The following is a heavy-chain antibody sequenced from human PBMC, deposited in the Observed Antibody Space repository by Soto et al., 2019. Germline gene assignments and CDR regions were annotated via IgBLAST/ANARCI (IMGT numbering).Heavy chain of an antibody. J-gene: IGHJ5*02. V-gene: IGHV3-30*18. D-gene: IGHD1-1*01. Sequence: QVQLVESGGGVVQPGRSLRLSCAASGFSFSTFGMHGVRQAPGKGLEWLAGMLYDGTNIHYADSVKGRFTISRDSSKNTGYLEMNNLRAEDTAVYFCAKDDGTGSWGQGTLVTVSS. CDR1: GFSFSTFG. CDR2: MLYDGTNI. CDR3: AKDDGTGS.